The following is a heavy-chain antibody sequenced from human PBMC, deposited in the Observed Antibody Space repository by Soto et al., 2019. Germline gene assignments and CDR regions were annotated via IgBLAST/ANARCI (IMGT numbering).Heavy chain of an antibody. CDR1: GFTFSSYA. CDR2: ISGSGGST. V-gene: IGHV3-23*01. CDR3: AKRGHYDSSGYYAPIDY. Sequence: EVQLLESGGGLVQPGGSLRLSCAASGFTFSSYAMSWVRQAPGKGLEWVSAISGSGGSTYYADSVKGRFTISRDNSKNTLYLQMNSLRAEDTAVYYCAKRGHYDSSGYYAPIDYWGQGTLVTVSS. J-gene: IGHJ4*02. D-gene: IGHD3-22*01.